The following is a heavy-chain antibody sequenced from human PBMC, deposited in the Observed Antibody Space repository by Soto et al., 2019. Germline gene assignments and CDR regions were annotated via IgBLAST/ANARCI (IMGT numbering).Heavy chain of an antibody. D-gene: IGHD2-15*01. CDR1: GCSISSYY. J-gene: IGHJ6*03. Sequence: SETLSLTCTVSGCSISSYYWSWIRQPPGKGLEWIGYIHYSGSTNYNPSLKSRVTISVDTSKNQFSLKLSSVTAADTAVYYCARSYRRYCSGGSCYSYYYYYMDVWGKGTTVTVSS. CDR3: ARSYRRYCSGGSCYSYYYYYMDV. V-gene: IGHV4-59*01. CDR2: IHYSGST.